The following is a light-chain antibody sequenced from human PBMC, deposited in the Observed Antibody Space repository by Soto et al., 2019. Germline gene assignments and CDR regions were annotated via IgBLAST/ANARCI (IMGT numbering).Light chain of an antibody. J-gene: IGKJ1*01. CDR1: QSISSW. CDR2: KAS. Sequence: DIQMTQSPSTLSASVGDRVTITCRASQSISSWLAWYQQKPGKAPRLLIHKASSLESGVPSRFSGSQSGTEFTLTISSLQPDDFATYYCQQYNSYSSTFGQGTKVEIK. CDR3: QQYNSYSST. V-gene: IGKV1-5*03.